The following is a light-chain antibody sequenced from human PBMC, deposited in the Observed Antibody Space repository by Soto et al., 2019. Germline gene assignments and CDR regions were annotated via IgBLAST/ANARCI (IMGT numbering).Light chain of an antibody. CDR3: CSYASSTSYV. CDR2: DVT. CDR1: SGEVGGYNF. J-gene: IGLJ1*01. V-gene: IGLV2-14*01. Sequence: QSVLTQPASVSGSPGQSITISCTGTSGEVGGYNFVSWYQQYPGKAPKLMIHDVTARPSGVSIRFSGSKSGTTASLTISGLQPEDEADYYCCSYASSTSYVFGTGTKSPS.